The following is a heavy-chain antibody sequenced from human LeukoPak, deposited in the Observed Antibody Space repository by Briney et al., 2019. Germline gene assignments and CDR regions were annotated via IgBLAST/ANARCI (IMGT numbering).Heavy chain of an antibody. D-gene: IGHD3-22*01. CDR1: GFTFSSDG. Sequence: PGGSLRLSCAASGFTFSSDGMHWVRQAPGKGLECVADIWYDGSNKYYADSVKGRFTISRDNSKNTLYLQMNSLRAEDTAVYYCARGLYDRSGYYVTPDYWGQGTLVTASS. CDR2: IWYDGSNK. J-gene: IGHJ4*02. V-gene: IGHV3-33*01. CDR3: ARGLYDRSGYYVTPDY.